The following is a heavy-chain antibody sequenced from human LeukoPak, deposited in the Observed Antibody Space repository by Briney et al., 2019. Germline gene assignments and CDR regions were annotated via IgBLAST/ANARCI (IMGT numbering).Heavy chain of an antibody. Sequence: SQTLSLTCTVSGGSISSGTYYWSWIRQPAGKGLEWIGRIYSSGSSNYNPSLKSRVIISVDTSKNQFSLKLSSVTAADTAVYYCARDRVTTVTTTGFRYYYYYMDVWGKGTTVTVSS. CDR2: IYSSGSS. CDR1: GGSISSGTYY. D-gene: IGHD4-11*01. V-gene: IGHV4-61*02. J-gene: IGHJ6*03. CDR3: ARDRVTTVTTTGFRYYYYYMDV.